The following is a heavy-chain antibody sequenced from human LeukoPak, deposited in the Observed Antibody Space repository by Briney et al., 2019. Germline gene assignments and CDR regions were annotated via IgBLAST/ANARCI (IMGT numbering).Heavy chain of an antibody. CDR1: GYTFKHYY. J-gene: IGHJ3*02. CDR2: INPSDGST. Sequence: GASVKASCKASGYTFKHYYMHRVRQAPGQGLEWMGRINPSDGSTSYAQKFQGRVTMTRDTSTTTVYMDLSSLRSEDTAVYYCAREKRWFGELGKNDAFDIWGQGTMVTVSS. D-gene: IGHD3-10*01. V-gene: IGHV1-46*02. CDR3: AREKRWFGELGKNDAFDI.